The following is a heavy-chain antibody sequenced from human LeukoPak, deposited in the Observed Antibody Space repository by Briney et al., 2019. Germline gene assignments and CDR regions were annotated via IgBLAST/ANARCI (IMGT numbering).Heavy chain of an antibody. D-gene: IGHD6-19*01. J-gene: IGHJ3*02. V-gene: IGHV4-38-2*02. CDR3: ARDSLAVALSGGAFDI. Sequence: PSETLSLTCTVSGYSISNGYYWGWIRQPPGKGLEWIGSIYHSGSTYYNPSLKSRVTISVDTSKNQFSLKLSSVTAADTAVYYCARDSLAVALSGGAFDIWGQGTMVTVSS. CDR1: GYSISNGYY. CDR2: IYHSGST.